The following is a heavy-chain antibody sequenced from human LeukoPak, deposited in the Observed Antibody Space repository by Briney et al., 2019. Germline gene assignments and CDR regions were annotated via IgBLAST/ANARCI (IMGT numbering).Heavy chain of an antibody. V-gene: IGHV3-21*01. CDR3: AKGRIYDYVWGSYRPREDSSGYAFDY. Sequence: GGSLRLSCAASGFTFSSYSMNWVRQAPGKGLEWVSSISSSSSYIYYADSVKGRFTISRDNAKNSLYLQMNSLRAEDTAVYYCAKGRIYDYVWGSYRPREDSSGYAFDYWGQGTLVTVSS. CDR2: ISSSSSYI. D-gene: IGHD3-16*02. CDR1: GFTFSSYS. J-gene: IGHJ4*02.